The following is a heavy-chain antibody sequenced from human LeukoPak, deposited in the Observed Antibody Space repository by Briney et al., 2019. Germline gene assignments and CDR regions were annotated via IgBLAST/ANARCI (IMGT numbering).Heavy chain of an antibody. CDR1: GFTFSSYE. J-gene: IGHJ3*02. V-gene: IGHV3-21*01. CDR2: ISSSSSYI. D-gene: IGHD5-24*01. CDR3: ARDVEGWAFDI. Sequence: GGSLRLSCATSGFTFSSYEMNWVRQAPGKGLEWVSSISSSSSYIYYADSVKGRFTISRDNAKNSLYLQMNSLRAEDTAVYYCARDVEGWAFDIWGQGTMVTVSS.